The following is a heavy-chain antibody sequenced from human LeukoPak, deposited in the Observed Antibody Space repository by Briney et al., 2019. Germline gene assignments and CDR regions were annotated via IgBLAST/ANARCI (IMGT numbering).Heavy chain of an antibody. Sequence: GGSLRLSCEGSGFTFSNYWMGWVRQAPGKGRQWVANIKTDGSEKYYVDSVKGRFTISTDNAKNPLYLQMNSLRAEDTAVYYCATYSSLNRREFQFWGQGTLLTVSS. CDR3: ATYSSLNRREFQF. J-gene: IGHJ1*01. CDR2: IKTDGSEK. D-gene: IGHD3-22*01. CDR1: GFTFSNYW. V-gene: IGHV3-7*01.